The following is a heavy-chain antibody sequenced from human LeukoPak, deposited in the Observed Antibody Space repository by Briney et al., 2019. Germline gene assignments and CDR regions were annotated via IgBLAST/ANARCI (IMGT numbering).Heavy chain of an antibody. CDR3: ARDKGDYSFDY. Sequence: GGSLRLSCAASGFTFSSYERNWVRQAPGKGLEWVSYISSRGGTIYYADSVEGRSTISRDNAKNSLYLQVNSLRAEDTAVYYCARDKGDYSFDYWGQGTLVTVSS. J-gene: IGHJ4*02. D-gene: IGHD2-21*02. CDR2: ISSRGGTI. V-gene: IGHV3-48*03. CDR1: GFTFSSYE.